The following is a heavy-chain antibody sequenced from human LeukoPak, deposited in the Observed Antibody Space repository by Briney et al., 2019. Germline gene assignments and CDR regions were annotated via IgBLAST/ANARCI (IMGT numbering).Heavy chain of an antibody. Sequence: GGSLRLSCAASGFSFSTYWMAWVRQAPGKGLEWVGNIHKDGRVMFYAASVKGRFTISRDNAKNSLYLQMNSLRAEDTALYYCAKDSSGLSGDFDYWGQGTLVTVSS. CDR1: GFSFSTYW. J-gene: IGHJ4*02. V-gene: IGHV3-7*03. CDR2: IHKDGRVM. D-gene: IGHD3-22*01. CDR3: AKDSSGLSGDFDY.